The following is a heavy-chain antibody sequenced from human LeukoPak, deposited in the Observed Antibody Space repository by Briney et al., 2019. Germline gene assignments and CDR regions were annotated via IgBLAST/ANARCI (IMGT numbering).Heavy chain of an antibody. V-gene: IGHV3-48*02. CDR3: AREGYYGAFDI. CDR1: GFTFSSYA. CDR2: IGANSAI. Sequence: PGGSLRLSCAASGFTFSSYAMHWVRQAPGKGLEWVSYIGANSAIYYADSVKGRFTISRDNAKNSLSLQMNNLRDDDTAVYYCAREGYYGAFDIWGQGTMVTVSS. J-gene: IGHJ3*02. D-gene: IGHD3-10*01.